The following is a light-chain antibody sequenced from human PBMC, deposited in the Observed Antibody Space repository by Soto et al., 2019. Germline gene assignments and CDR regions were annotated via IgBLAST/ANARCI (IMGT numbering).Light chain of an antibody. V-gene: IGKV1-5*01. CDR1: QSISSW. CDR2: DAS. Sequence: DIQMTQSPSTLSASVGDRVTITCRASQSISSWLAWYQQKPGKAPQLLIYDASSLESGVPSRFSGSGSGTEVTLTNSSLQPDDFATYYCQQYNSYSMYTFGQGTKLEIK. CDR3: QQYNSYSMYT. J-gene: IGKJ2*01.